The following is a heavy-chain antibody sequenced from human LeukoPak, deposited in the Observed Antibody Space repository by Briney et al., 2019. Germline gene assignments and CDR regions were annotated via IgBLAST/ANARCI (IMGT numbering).Heavy chain of an antibody. V-gene: IGHV3-15*01. D-gene: IGHD4-17*01. CDR1: GFSLSNAW. CDR3: TTAIYGEVDY. Sequence: GGSLRLSCAASGFSLSNAWMSWVRQAPGKGLEWVGRIKSKTDGGTTDYAAPVKGRFTISRDDSKNTLYLQMNSLKTDDTAVYYCTTAIYGEVDYWGQGTLVTVSS. CDR2: IKSKTDGGTT. J-gene: IGHJ4*02.